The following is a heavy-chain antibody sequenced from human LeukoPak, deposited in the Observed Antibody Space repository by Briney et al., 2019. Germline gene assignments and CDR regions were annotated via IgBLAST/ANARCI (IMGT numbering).Heavy chain of an antibody. CDR1: GDSIGSHY. V-gene: IGHV4-59*11. D-gene: IGHD3-22*01. CDR3: ARDYYDSRGEVCDI. Sequence: SESLSLTCIVSGDSIGSHYWRWIRQPPGRGLEWIGYKFYVGRTNYNPSLKSRVTISVDTSKNHFSLKLNSVTDADTAVYYCARDYYDSRGEVCDIWGQGTMVTVSS. J-gene: IGHJ3*02. CDR2: KFYVGRT.